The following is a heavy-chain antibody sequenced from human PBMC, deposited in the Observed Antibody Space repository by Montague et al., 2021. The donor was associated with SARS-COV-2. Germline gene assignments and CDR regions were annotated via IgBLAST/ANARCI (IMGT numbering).Heavy chain of an antibody. CDR1: GGSISSSSYY. D-gene: IGHD3-22*01. J-gene: IGHJ6*02. CDR3: AGEIVVVTQTYHYGMDV. Sequence: SETLSLTCTVSGGSISSSSYYWDWIRQPPGKGLEWIGYIYYSGSTYYNPSLKSRVTISVDTSKNQFSLKLSSVTAADTAVYYCAGEIVVVTQTYHYGMDVWGQGTTVTVSS. V-gene: IGHV4-39*07. CDR2: IYYSGST.